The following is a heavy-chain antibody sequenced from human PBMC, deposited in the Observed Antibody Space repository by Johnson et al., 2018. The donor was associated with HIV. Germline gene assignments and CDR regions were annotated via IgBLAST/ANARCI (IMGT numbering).Heavy chain of an antibody. V-gene: IGHV3-30*02. CDR3: AKGPIAVTTSAFDI. J-gene: IGHJ3*02. D-gene: IGHD4-17*01. Sequence: QVQLVESGGVVVQPGGSLRLSCAASGFTFSSYGMHWVRQAPGKGLEWVAFIRYDGSNKYYADSVKGRFTISRDNSKNTLYLQMNSLRAEDTAVYYYAKGPIAVTTSAFDIWGQGTMVTVSS. CDR2: IRYDGSNK. CDR1: GFTFSSYG.